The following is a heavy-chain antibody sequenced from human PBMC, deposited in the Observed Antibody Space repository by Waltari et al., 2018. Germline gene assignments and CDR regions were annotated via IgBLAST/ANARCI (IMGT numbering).Heavy chain of an antibody. Sequence: QVQLQESGPGLATASQTLSLTCDVSGGSIRNLNFYWSWIRQPAGKGLEWIGRIYRSGVTDYNPSLRGRATMFLDMSKNQFSLTVDSLIAADTAVYYCAVSPDTATSRAAFHFWGPGTTVSVSS. V-gene: IGHV4-61*02. CDR2: IYRSGVT. D-gene: IGHD5-18*01. CDR3: AVSPDTATSRAAFHF. J-gene: IGHJ6*02. CDR1: GGSIRNLNFY.